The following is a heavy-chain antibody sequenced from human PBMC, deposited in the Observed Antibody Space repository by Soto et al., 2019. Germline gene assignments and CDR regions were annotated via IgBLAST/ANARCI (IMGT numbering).Heavy chain of an antibody. CDR1: GFTFSSYS. J-gene: IGHJ4*02. V-gene: IGHV3-21*01. CDR3: ARNSRTQGYFDY. D-gene: IGHD6-13*01. CDR2: ISSSSSYI. Sequence: GGSLRLSCAASGFTFSSYSMNWVRQAPGKGLEWVSSISSSSSYIYYADSVKGRFTISRDNAKNSLYLQMNSLRAEDTAVYYCARNSRTQGYFDYWGQGMLVTVSS.